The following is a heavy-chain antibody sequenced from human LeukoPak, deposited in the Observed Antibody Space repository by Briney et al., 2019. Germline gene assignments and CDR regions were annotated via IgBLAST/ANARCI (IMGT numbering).Heavy chain of an antibody. V-gene: IGHV1-2*02. CDR1: GYTFTGYY. J-gene: IGHJ3*02. CDR2: INPNSGGT. CDR3: ARAFAYYYDSSGDPNSRRNDAFDI. D-gene: IGHD3-22*01. Sequence: ASVKASCKASGYTFTGYYMHWVRQAPGQGLKWMGWINPNSGGTNYAQKFQGRVTMTRDTSISTAYMELSRLRSDDTAVYYCARAFAYYYDSSGDPNSRRNDAFDIWGQGTMVTVSS.